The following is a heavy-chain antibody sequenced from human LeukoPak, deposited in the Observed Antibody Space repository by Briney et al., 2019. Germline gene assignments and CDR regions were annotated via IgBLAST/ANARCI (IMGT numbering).Heavy chain of an antibody. D-gene: IGHD6-13*01. Sequence: PETLSLTCTVSGGSLSSYYWSWIRQPAGKGLEWIGRIYSTGSTNYKPSLKSRVTMSVDTSKNQFSLRLRSVTAADTAVYYCARQIASAGTAGFDFWGQGALVTVSS. CDR3: ARQIASAGTAGFDF. J-gene: IGHJ4*02. CDR1: GGSLSSYY. CDR2: IYSTGST. V-gene: IGHV4-4*07.